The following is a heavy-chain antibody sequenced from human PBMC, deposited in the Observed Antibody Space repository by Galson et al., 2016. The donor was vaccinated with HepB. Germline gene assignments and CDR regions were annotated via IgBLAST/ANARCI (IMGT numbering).Heavy chain of an antibody. V-gene: IGHV4-59*02. CDR3: GRWNEGLVI. D-gene: IGHD1-1*01. CDR2: VYQGGIT. Sequence: SETLSLTCTVSGGGSVSGYYWGWIRQPPGMGLEWLAYVYQGGITDYNPSLKSLLTISADTSKNQLSLKLRSVTAADTALYYCGRWNEGLVIWGQGAQVTVSS. J-gene: IGHJ1*01. CDR1: GGGSVSGYY.